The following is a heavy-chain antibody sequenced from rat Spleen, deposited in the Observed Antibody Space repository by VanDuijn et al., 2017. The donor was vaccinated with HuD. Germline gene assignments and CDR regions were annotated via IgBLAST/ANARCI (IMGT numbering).Heavy chain of an antibody. CDR2: IWAGGGT. J-gene: IGHJ2*01. Sequence: QVQLKESGPGLVKPSQTLSLTCTVSGFSLTTYHISWVRQPPGKSLVWMGTIWAGGGTNYNSAVGIRLSISRDTSKSQVFLKMNSRQPEDTGTYYCARHDYSGDVDFEYWGQGVMVTVSS. V-gene: IGHV2-72*01. D-gene: IGHD1-1*01. CDR1: GFSLTTYH. CDR3: ARHDYSGDVDFEY.